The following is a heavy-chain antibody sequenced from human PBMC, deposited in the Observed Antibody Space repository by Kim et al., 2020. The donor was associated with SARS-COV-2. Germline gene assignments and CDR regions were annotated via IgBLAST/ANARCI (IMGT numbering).Heavy chain of an antibody. J-gene: IGHJ4*02. CDR3: ARGQLRLDN. CDR2: INHSGGT. D-gene: IGHD2-21*01. CDR1: GGSFNGYY. V-gene: IGHV4-34*01. Sequence: SETLSLTCAVYGGSFNGYYLTWIRQPPGEGLEWIGEINHSGGTDYNPSLKSRVTISVDTSRNQLSLRLTSVTAADTAVYYCARGQLRLDNWGQGSLVTVSS.